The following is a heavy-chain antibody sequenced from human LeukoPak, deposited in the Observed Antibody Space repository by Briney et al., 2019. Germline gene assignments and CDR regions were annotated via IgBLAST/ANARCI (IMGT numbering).Heavy chain of an antibody. CDR3: ARGSGYGSAVAY. CDR2: IIPIFGTA. CDR1: GGTFSSYA. D-gene: IGHD5-12*01. J-gene: IGHJ4*02. Sequence: WASVKVSCKASGGTFSSYAISWVRQAPGQGLEWMGGIIPIFGTANYAQKFQGRVTITADESTSTAYMELSSLRSEDTAVYYCARGSGYGSAVAYWGQGTLVTVSS. V-gene: IGHV1-69*01.